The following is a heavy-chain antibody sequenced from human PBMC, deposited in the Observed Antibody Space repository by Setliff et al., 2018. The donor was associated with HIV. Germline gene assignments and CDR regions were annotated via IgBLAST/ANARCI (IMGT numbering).Heavy chain of an antibody. CDR2: IYHSGST. J-gene: IGHJ4*02. V-gene: IGHV4-4*02. D-gene: IGHD2-21*02. CDR1: GASDISYIW. Sequence: SETLSLTCAVSGASDISYIWWSWVRQPPGKGLEWIGSIYHSGSTYYNPSLKSRLTISVDASKNQISLKLTSVTAADTAIYFCAREGDGIDYWGQGILVTVSS. CDR3: AREGDGIDY.